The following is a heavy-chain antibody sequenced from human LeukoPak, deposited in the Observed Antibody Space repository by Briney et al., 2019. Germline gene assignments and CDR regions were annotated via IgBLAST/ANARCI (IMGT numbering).Heavy chain of an antibody. J-gene: IGHJ4*02. D-gene: IGHD4-17*01. Sequence: SETLSLTCTVSGGSVSSGSYYWSWIRQPPGKGLEWIGYIYYSGSTNYNPSLKSRVTISVDTSKNQFSLKLSSVTAADTAVYYCARVTTVTTFFAFDYWGQGTLVTVSS. V-gene: IGHV4-61*01. CDR3: ARVTTVTTFFAFDY. CDR2: IYYSGST. CDR1: GGSVSSGSYY.